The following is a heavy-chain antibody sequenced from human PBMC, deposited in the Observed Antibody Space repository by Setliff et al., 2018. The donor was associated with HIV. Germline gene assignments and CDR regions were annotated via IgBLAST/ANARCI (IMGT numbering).Heavy chain of an antibody. Sequence: SETLSLTCTVSSGSINSRSYYWGWVRQPPGKGLEWIGTIYYSGSTYYNPSLKSRVTISVDASNTQFSLKLTSVTAADTAVYYCASQKGYIAVAEFDSWGQGTLVTVSS. J-gene: IGHJ4*02. V-gene: IGHV4-39*01. D-gene: IGHD6-19*01. CDR1: SGSINSRSYY. CDR3: ASQKGYIAVAEFDS. CDR2: IYYSGST.